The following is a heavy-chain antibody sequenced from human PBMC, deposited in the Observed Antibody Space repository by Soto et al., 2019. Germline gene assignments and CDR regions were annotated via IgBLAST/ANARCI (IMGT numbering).Heavy chain of an antibody. CDR2: TNTDTGGT. V-gene: IGHV1-2*04. Sequence: QVQLVQSGAEVKPPGASVKVSCKASGYTFTGFYIHWVRQAPGQGLEWMGWTNTDTGGTNYADKFKGWVTVTRDTSTSTAYMAVRRLTADDTAVYYCSSSNAPTVTTPSFDYWGQGTLVTVSS. J-gene: IGHJ4*02. D-gene: IGHD4-17*01. CDR3: SSSNAPTVTTPSFDY. CDR1: GYTFTGFY.